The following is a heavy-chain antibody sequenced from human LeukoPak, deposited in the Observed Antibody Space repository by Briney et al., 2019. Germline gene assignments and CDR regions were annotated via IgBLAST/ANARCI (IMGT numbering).Heavy chain of an antibody. J-gene: IGHJ4*02. CDR3: ARDSADYGDYDY. CDR2: INPSGGST. V-gene: IGHV1-46*01. CDR1: GYTFTSYF. Sequence: ASVKVSCKASGYTFTSYFMHWVRQAPGQGLDWMGIINPSGGSTSYAQKFQGRVTMTRDTSTSTVYMELSSLRSEHTAVYYCARDSADYGDYDYWGQGTLVTVSS. D-gene: IGHD4-17*01.